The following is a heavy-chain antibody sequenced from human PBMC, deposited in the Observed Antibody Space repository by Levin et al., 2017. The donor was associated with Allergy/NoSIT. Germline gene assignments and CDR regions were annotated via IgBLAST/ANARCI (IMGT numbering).Heavy chain of an antibody. CDR2: INHSGST. CDR3: AAYTNGNIYYFDY. J-gene: IGHJ4*02. V-gene: IGHV4-34*01. D-gene: IGHD6-19*01. Sequence: SETLSLTCAVYGGSFSGYYWSWIRQPPGKGLEWIGEINHSGSTNYNPSLKSRATISVDTSKKQFSLNVRSVTAADTAVYYCAAYTNGNIYYFDYWGQGTLVTVSS. CDR1: GGSFSGYY.